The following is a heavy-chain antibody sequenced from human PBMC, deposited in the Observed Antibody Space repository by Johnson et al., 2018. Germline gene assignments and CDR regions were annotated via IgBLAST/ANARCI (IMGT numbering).Heavy chain of an antibody. CDR1: GYTFTGDY. CDR3: ARDLRSRNL. V-gene: IGHV1-2*02. CDR2: INDNSGAT. J-gene: IGHJ4*02. Sequence: QVQLVQSGAEVKNXGASVEVSCKASGYTFTGDYIHWVRQAPGPGFEWMGWINDNSGATHYAQKFQGRVTWPRDTSTSALHMELIGLTSDDTAVYYFARDLRSRNLWGQGTLVTVSS.